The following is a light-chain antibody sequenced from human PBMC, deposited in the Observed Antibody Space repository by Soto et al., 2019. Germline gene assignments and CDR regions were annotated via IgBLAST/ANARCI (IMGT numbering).Light chain of an antibody. Sequence: DIQMTQSPSTLSASVGDRVTITCRASQSISSWLAWYQQKPGKAPKFLIYKVFFLESGFPSSFSGSGSGTEFILTISSLQPDDFATYYCQHYNIYSETFGQGTKV. CDR2: KVF. V-gene: IGKV1-5*03. J-gene: IGKJ1*01. CDR1: QSISSW. CDR3: QHYNIYSET.